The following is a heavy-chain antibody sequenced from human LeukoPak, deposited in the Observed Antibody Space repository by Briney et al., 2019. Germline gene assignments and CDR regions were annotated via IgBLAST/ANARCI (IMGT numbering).Heavy chain of an antibody. CDR1: GFSMSVYW. J-gene: IGHJ4*02. D-gene: IGHD3-22*01. V-gene: IGHV3-7*01. Sequence: SGVSLRLSCEASGFSMSVYWMSWVRQAPGKGLEWVGNIKQDGSERNYVDSVKGRFTISRDNAKKSLYLQMNSLRAEDTAVYYCARDWGAYYHFFDYWGQGTLVTVSS. CDR3: ARDWGAYYHFFDY. CDR2: IKQDGSER.